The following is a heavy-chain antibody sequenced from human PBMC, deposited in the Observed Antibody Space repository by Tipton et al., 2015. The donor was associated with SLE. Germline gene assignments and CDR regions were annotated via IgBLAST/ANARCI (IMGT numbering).Heavy chain of an antibody. D-gene: IGHD1-26*01. CDR1: GFTVSSNY. Sequence: GSLRLSCAASGFTVSSNYMNWVRQAPGKGLEWVSVIYSGGNTNYADSVKGRFTISRDNSKNMLCLQMNSLRTEDTAVYYCARAPSGRVVGTPTGHGYWGQGTLVTVSS. J-gene: IGHJ4*02. CDR3: ARAPSGRVVGTPTGHGY. V-gene: IGHV3-53*05. CDR2: IYSGGNT.